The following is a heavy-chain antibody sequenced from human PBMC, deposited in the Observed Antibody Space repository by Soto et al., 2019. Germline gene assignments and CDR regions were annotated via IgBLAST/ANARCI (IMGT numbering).Heavy chain of an antibody. CDR3: ARDQSPRYRSSFPGGFDY. V-gene: IGHV1-69*06. Sequence: SVKVSCTASGGTFSSYAISWVRQAPGQGLEWMGGIIPIFGTANYAQKFQGRVTITADKSTSTAYMELSSLRSEDAAVYYCARDQSPRYRSSFPGGFDYWGQGTLVTVSS. D-gene: IGHD6-6*01. J-gene: IGHJ4*02. CDR1: GGTFSSYA. CDR2: IIPIFGTA.